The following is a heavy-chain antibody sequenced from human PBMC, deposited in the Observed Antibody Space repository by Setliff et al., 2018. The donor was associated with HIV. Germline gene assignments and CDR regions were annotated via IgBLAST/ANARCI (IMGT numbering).Heavy chain of an antibody. J-gene: IGHJ4*02. CDR3: ARSLPSRYFDY. CDR1: GGSLSSGIKY. Sequence: SETLSLTCTVSGGSLSSGIKYWSWIRQPPGKGLEWIGFIYYNVNNNYNPSLKSRVIVSVDTSKTQFSMNLTSVTAADTAVYYCARSLPSRYFDYWGQGTLVTVSS. V-gene: IGHV4-61*01. CDR2: IYYNVNN.